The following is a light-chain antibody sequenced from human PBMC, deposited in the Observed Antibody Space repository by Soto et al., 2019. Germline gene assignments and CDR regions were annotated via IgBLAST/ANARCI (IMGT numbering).Light chain of an antibody. Sequence: DIVMTQSPDSLAVSLGERATINCKSSQRVLYSSNNKNYLAWYQQKPGQPPKLLIYWASTRESGVPDRFSGSGSGTDFTLTISSQQAEDVAVYYCQQYYSRRITFGQGTRLEIK. CDR1: QRVLYSSNNKNY. J-gene: IGKJ5*01. V-gene: IGKV4-1*01. CDR3: QQYYSRRIT. CDR2: WAS.